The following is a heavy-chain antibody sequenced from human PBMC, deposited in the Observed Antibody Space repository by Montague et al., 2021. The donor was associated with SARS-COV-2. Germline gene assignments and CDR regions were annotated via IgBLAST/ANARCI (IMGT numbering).Heavy chain of an antibody. CDR3: ARFGSGTLEFDL. CDR1: GASISTGIYY. CDR2: TRTTRHT. J-gene: IGHJ4*02. D-gene: IGHD1-26*01. V-gene: IGHV4-61*02. Sequence: TLSLTCTVSGASISTGIYYWSWIRQPAGKGLEWIGRTRTTRHTDYNSSLQSRVFMSVDTSTNQFSLSLTSVTAADTVVYFCARFGSGTLEFDLWGQGTLVTVSS.